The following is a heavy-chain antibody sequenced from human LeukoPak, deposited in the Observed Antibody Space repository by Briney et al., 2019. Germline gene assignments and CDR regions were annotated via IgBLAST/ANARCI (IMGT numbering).Heavy chain of an antibody. J-gene: IGHJ3*02. D-gene: IGHD3/OR15-3a*01. CDR2: MSGSGGST. CDR1: GFTFSSYA. CDR3: AKGGLVHPLHI. Sequence: GGSLRLSCAASGFTFSSYAMSWVRQAPGKGLEWVSTMSGSGGSTYYADSVEGRFTISRDNSKNTLYLQMNSLRAEDTAVYYCAKGGLVHPLHIWGQGTMVTVSS. V-gene: IGHV3-23*01.